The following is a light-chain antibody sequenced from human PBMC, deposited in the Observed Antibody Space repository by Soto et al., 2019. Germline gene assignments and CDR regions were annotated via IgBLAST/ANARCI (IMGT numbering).Light chain of an antibody. V-gene: IGKV1-5*01. CDR1: QNINTW. CDR2: DVS. Sequence: QMTQSPSTLSASVGDRVTITCRASQNINTWLAWYQQKPGTAPRLLIYDVSTLQSGVPSRVSGSGSGTEFTLTISCLQPDDSAIYYCQQYDGYFGPGTKV. J-gene: IGKJ3*01. CDR3: QQYDGY.